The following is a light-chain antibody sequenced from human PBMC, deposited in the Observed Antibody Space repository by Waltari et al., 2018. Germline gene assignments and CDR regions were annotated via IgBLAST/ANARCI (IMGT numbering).Light chain of an antibody. J-gene: IGLJ1*01. CDR3: YSSDSTGLRV. CDR2: EDT. CDR1: ELPRKY. Sequence: SYELTQPPSVSVSPGQTARITCSGHELPRKYAYWFQQKSGQAPRLVIYEDTKRPSWIPERFSWSSSGTVATLTITGAQVDDEADYYCYSSDSTGLRVFGGGTTVVVL. V-gene: IGLV3-10*01.